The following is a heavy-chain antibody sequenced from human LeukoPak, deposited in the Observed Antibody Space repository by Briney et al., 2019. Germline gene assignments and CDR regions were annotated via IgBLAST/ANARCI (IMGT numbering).Heavy chain of an antibody. CDR2: FDPRNGGT. V-gene: IGHV1-24*01. D-gene: IGHD2-2*02. CDR1: GYSLTELS. Sequence: ASVRVSCKVSGYSLTELSMHWVRQAPGKGLEWMGGFDPRNGGTYFAQNFQGRVTLTEDTSTDTSSMELRSLKSDDTTVYYCTTSDRQFCSPSSCYMPFDYWGQGSLVTVSS. J-gene: IGHJ4*02. CDR3: TTSDRQFCSPSSCYMPFDY.